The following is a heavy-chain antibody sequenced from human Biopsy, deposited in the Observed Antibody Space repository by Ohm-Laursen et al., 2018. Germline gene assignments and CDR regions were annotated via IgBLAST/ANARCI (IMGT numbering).Heavy chain of an antibody. CDR2: ISASGGSA. Sequence: SLRLSCAAPGFTFSSYAMNWVRQAPGEGLEWVSLISASGGSAYYADSVKGRFTVSRDNSKNTVFLQMNSLRPEDTAAYYCAKKGMPVTDNNWFDPWGQGTLVTVSS. D-gene: IGHD2-21*02. J-gene: IGHJ5*02. CDR3: AKKGMPVTDNNWFDP. V-gene: IGHV3-23*01. CDR1: GFTFSSYA.